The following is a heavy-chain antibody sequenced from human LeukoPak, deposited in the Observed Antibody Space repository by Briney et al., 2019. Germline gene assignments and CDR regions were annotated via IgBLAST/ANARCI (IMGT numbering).Heavy chain of an antibody. V-gene: IGHV3-30*01. J-gene: IGHJ4*02. CDR3: ASGLYGQTVDY. Sequence: GGSLRLSCAASGFTFSSYAMRWVRQAPGKGLEWVAVISYDGSNKYYADSVKGRFSISRDNSKNTLYLQMNSLRAEDTAVYYCASGLYGQTVDYWGQGTLVTVSS. CDR1: GFTFSSYA. CDR2: ISYDGSNK. D-gene: IGHD2/OR15-2a*01.